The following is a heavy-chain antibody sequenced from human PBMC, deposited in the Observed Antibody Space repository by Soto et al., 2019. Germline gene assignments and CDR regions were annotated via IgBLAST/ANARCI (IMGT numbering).Heavy chain of an antibody. D-gene: IGHD3-22*01. CDR3: ARDWDYDSSGYSPFDY. CDR2: ISSSSSYI. J-gene: IGHJ4*02. Sequence: GGSLRLSCAASGFTFSSYSMNWVRQAPGKGLEWVSSISSSSSYIYYADSVKGRFTISRDNAKNSLYLQMNSLRAEDTAVYYCARDWDYDSSGYSPFDYWGQGTLVTVSS. V-gene: IGHV3-21*01. CDR1: GFTFSSYS.